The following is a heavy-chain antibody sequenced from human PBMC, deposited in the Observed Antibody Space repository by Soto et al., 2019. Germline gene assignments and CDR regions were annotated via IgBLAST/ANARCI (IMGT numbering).Heavy chain of an antibody. J-gene: IGHJ4*02. D-gene: IGHD5-12*01. CDR1: GFTFATYT. CDR3: AKNSAATIRVGFDY. CDR2: ITGSDGRT. Sequence: EVRLLESGGGLVQPGGSLRPPCAASGFTFATYTMSWVRQTPGKELEWVPAITGSDGRTFYADSVKGRFTISRDNSKNTLYLQMNSLGAEDTAVYYCAKNSAATIRVGFDYWGQGTLVTVSS. V-gene: IGHV3-23*01.